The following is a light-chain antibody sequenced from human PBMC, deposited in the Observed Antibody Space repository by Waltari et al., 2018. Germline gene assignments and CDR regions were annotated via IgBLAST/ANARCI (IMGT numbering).Light chain of an antibody. CDR2: AAY. J-gene: IGKJ4*01. CDR3: QQTYSDPRT. Sequence: DFQMTLSPPSLSASVGDRVTITCRASQNIRTYVNWYQQPPGKAPRLLIYAAYTFRSGVPARFSASGSGTNFTLTSSSLQPEDFATFYCQQTYSDPRTFGGGTKV. CDR1: QNIRTY. V-gene: IGKV1-39*01.